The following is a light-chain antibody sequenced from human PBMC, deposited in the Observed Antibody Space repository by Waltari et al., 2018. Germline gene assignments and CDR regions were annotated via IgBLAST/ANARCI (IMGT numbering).Light chain of an antibody. CDR2: WAS. CDR3: QQYYSGPFT. V-gene: IGKV4-1*01. Sequence: DIVMTQSPDSLAVSLGERATLHCKSSQSVLYSSNNKNYLAWYQQKPGQPPKLLIYWASTRESGVPDRFTGSGSGTDFTLTISSLQAEDVAVYYCQQYYSGPFTFGQGTRLEIK. CDR1: QSVLYSSNNKNY. J-gene: IGKJ5*01.